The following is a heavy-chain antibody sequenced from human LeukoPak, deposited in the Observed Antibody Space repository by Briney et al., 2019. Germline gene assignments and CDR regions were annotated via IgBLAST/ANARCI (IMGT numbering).Heavy chain of an antibody. CDR3: ARDSGSSTSWRHIDY. CDR1: GYTFTSYA. Sequence: ASVKVSCKASGYTFTSYAMNWVRQAPGQGLEWMGRINTNTGNPTYAQGFTGRFVFSLDTSVSTAYLQISSLKAEDTAVYYCARDSGSSTSWRHIDYWGQGTLVTVSS. D-gene: IGHD2-2*01. J-gene: IGHJ4*02. CDR2: INTNTGNP. V-gene: IGHV7-4-1*02.